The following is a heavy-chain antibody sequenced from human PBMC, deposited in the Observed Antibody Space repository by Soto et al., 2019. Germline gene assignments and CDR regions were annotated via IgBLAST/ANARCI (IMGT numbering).Heavy chain of an antibody. CDR1: GGSISSYS. V-gene: IGHV4-59*01. Sequence: TLSLTCTVSGGSISSYSWSWIRQPPGKGLEWIGYIYYSGSTNYNPSLKSRVTISVDTSKNQFSLKLSSVTAADTAVYYCASGDSSGYYLGYWGQGTLVTVSS. CDR2: IYYSGST. D-gene: IGHD3-22*01. CDR3: ASGDSSGYYLGY. J-gene: IGHJ4*02.